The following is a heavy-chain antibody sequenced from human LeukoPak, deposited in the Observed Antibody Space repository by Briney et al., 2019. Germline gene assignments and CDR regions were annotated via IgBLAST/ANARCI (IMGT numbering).Heavy chain of an antibody. V-gene: IGHV4-4*07. Sequence: SETLSLTCTVSDDSISRYYWSWIRQPAGKGLEWIGHIYTSGSTNYNPSLKSRVTMSVDTSKNQFSLKLSSVTAADTAVYYCARDKGVTAMGEFDYWGQGTLVTVSS. CDR3: ARDKGVTAMGEFDY. D-gene: IGHD2-21*02. CDR2: IYTSGST. CDR1: DDSISRYY. J-gene: IGHJ4*02.